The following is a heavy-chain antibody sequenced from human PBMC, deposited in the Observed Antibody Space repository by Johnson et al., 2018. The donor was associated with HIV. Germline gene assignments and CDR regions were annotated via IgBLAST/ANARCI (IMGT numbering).Heavy chain of an antibody. CDR2: INWNGGST. Sequence: VQVVESGGGVVRPGGSLRLSCEVSGFTFDEYGMSWVRQAPGKGLEWVSGINWNGGSTYYADSVKGRFTISRDNSKNSLYLQMNSLRAEDSALYYCAKEGRDAFDIWGQGTMVTGSS. V-gene: IGHV3-20*04. CDR1: GFTFDEYG. CDR3: AKEGRDAFDI. J-gene: IGHJ3*02. D-gene: IGHD3-10*01.